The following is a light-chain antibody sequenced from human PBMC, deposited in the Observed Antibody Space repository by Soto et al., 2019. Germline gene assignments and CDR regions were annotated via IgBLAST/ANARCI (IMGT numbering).Light chain of an antibody. Sequence: DIQMTQSPSTLSASVGDRVTITCRASQSISSWLAWYQQKPGKAPKLLIYDASSLESGVPSRFSGSGSGTEFTLTISSLQPDDCATYYCHQYNSYSWTFGQGTKVEIK. CDR2: DAS. V-gene: IGKV1-5*01. CDR1: QSISSW. CDR3: HQYNSYSWT. J-gene: IGKJ1*01.